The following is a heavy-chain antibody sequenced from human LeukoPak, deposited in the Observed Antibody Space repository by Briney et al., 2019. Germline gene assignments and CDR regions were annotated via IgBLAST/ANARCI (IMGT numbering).Heavy chain of an antibody. CDR2: MNPNSGNT. D-gene: IGHD6-19*01. Sequence: ASVKVSCKASGYTFTSYDINWVRQATGQGLEWMGWMNPNSGNTGYAQKFQGRVTITRNTSISTAYMELSSLRSEDTAVYYCARSLQHSSGWASMEYDAFDIWGQGAMVTVSS. V-gene: IGHV1-8*03. J-gene: IGHJ3*02. CDR3: ARSLQHSSGWASMEYDAFDI. CDR1: GYTFTSYD.